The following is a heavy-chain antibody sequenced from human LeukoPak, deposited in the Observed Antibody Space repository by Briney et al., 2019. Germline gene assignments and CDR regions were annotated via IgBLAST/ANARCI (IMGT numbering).Heavy chain of an antibody. J-gene: IGHJ5*02. Sequence: SETLSLTCTVSGGPISSYYWSWIRQPPGKGLEWVGYIYYSGSTNYNPSLKSRVTISVDTSKNQFSLKLSSVTAADTAVYYCARARCSGGSCYWGWFDLWGQGTLVTVSS. CDR3: ARARCSGGSCYWGWFDL. CDR2: IYYSGST. V-gene: IGHV4-59*01. D-gene: IGHD2-15*01. CDR1: GGPISSYY.